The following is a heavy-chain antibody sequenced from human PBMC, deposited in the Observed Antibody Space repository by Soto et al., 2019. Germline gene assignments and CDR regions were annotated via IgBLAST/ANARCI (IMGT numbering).Heavy chain of an antibody. CDR2: ISGSAGSI. D-gene: IGHD1-1*01. J-gene: IGHJ6*02. CDR1: GFTFSTYA. Sequence: EVQLLETGEGVEQPGGSLRLSCAASGFTFSTYAMNWVRQAPGNGLEWVSAISGSAGSIHYADSVKGRFTISRDNSKNTLYLQMNSLRDEDTAVYHCVKGYWKGDVWGQGTTVTVSS. CDR3: VKGYWKGDV. V-gene: IGHV3-23*01.